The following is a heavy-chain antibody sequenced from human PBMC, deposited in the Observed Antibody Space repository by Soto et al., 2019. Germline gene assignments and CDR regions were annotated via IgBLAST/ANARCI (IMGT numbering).Heavy chain of an antibody. D-gene: IGHD3-3*01. Sequence: QVQLQQWGAGLLKPSETLSLTCAVYGGSFSGYYWSWIRQPPGKGLEWIGEINHSGSTNYNPSLKRRVTISVDTSKNQFSLKLSSVTAADTAVYYCARGGRTDYDFWSGYYLLLDYWGQGTLVTVSS. CDR1: GGSFSGYY. J-gene: IGHJ4*02. V-gene: IGHV4-34*01. CDR3: ARGGRTDYDFWSGYYLLLDY. CDR2: INHSGST.